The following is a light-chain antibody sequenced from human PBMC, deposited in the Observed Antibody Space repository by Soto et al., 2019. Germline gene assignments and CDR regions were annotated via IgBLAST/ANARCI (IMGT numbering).Light chain of an antibody. J-gene: IGLJ3*02. Sequence: QAVVTQPPSASGTPGQRVTISCSGSSSNIGSNTVNWYQQLPGTAPKLLIYSNNQRPSGVPDRFSGSKSGTSASLGISGLQSEDEADYYCAAWDDSLNGPGVFGGGTKLTVL. CDR1: SSNIGSNT. V-gene: IGLV1-44*01. CDR2: SNN. CDR3: AAWDDSLNGPGV.